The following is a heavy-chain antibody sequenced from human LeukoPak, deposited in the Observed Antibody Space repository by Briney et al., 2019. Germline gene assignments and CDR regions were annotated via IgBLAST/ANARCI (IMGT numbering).Heavy chain of an antibody. CDR3: ARYGGQLWALDG. CDR2: IKLDGSMT. Sequence: GGSLRLSCVASGFPFKASWMTWVRQSPGKGLDWVANIKLDGSMTNYPDSVKGRFTISRDNASDSLVLETDNLRVDDTAVYYCARYGGQLWALDGWGEGILVTLPS. J-gene: IGHJ1*01. D-gene: IGHD2-21*01. V-gene: IGHV3-7*01. CDR1: GFPFKASW.